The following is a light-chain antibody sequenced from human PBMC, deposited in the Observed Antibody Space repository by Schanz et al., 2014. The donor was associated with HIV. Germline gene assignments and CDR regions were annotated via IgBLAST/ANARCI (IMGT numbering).Light chain of an antibody. CDR1: STDVGTYNL. J-gene: IGLJ3*02. Sequence: QSALTQPASVSGSLGQSITISCTGTSTDVGTYNLVSWYQQHPGTAPKVIIYEDSKRPSGIPDRFSGSKSGTSASLAISGLQSEDEADYYCAAWDDSLKALVFGGGTKLTVL. CDR3: AAWDDSLKALV. V-gene: IGLV2-14*02. CDR2: EDS.